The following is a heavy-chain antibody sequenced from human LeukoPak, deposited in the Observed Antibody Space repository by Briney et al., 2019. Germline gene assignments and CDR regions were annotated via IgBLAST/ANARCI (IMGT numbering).Heavy chain of an antibody. D-gene: IGHD2/OR15-2a*01. CDR2: IYNDGST. J-gene: IGHJ3*02. CDR3: ARNILFAFDI. V-gene: IGHV3-53*01. CDR1: GLTASSSY. Sequence: QSGGSLRLSCAASGLTASSSYMSWVRQAPGKGPEWVSIIYNDGSTYYADSMKGRFTISRDNSKNTLYLQVNSLRAEDTAMYYCARNILFAFDIWGQGTMVTVSS.